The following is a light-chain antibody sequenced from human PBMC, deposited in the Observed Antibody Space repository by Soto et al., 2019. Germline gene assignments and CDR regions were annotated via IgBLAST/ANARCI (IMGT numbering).Light chain of an antibody. CDR3: QQFNSYPLLT. V-gene: IGKV1-13*02. J-gene: IGKJ4*01. CDR2: DAS. Sequence: AIQLTQSPSSLSASVGDRVTITCRASQGISSALAWYQQKPGKAPKLLIYDASSLESGVPSRFSGSGAGTDFTLPISSLQPEDFATYYRQQFNSYPLLTFGGGTKVEIK. CDR1: QGISSA.